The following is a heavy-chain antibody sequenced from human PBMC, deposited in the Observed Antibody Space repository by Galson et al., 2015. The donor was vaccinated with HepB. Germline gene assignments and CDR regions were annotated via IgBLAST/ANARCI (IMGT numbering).Heavy chain of an antibody. CDR2: ISAYYGNT. J-gene: IGHJ4*02. V-gene: IGHV1-18*01. D-gene: IGHD6-19*01. CDR1: GYTFTSYG. CDR3: ARVSSGWYGDLDY. Sequence: SVKVSCKASGYTFTSYGIRRVRQAPGQRLEWMGWISAYYGNTNYAQKLQGRVTMTTDTSTTTAYMELRSLRSDDTAVYYCARVSSGWYGDLDYWGQGALVTVSS.